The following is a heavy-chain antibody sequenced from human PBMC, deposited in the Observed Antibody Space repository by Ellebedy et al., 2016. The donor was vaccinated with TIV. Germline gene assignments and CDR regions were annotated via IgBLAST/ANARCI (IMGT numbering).Heavy chain of an antibody. CDR1: GFTFSSHA. Sequence: GESLKISCAASGFTFSSHAMSWVRQAPGKGLEWVSVISASGGSLVYADSVKGRFTISRDNSKNTLFLQMNSLRAEDTAVYYCARGPDCGGDCIDYGMDVWGQGTTVTVSS. CDR3: ARGPDCGGDCIDYGMDV. CDR2: ISASGGSL. D-gene: IGHD2-21*02. V-gene: IGHV3-23*01. J-gene: IGHJ6*02.